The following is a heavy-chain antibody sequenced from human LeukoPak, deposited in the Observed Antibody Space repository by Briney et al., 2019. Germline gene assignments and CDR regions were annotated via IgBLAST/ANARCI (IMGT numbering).Heavy chain of an antibody. CDR2: ISSSSSYI. Sequence: GESLRLSCAASGFTFSSYSMHWVRQAPGKGLEWVSSISSSSSYIYYADSVKGRFTISRDNAKNSLYLQMNSLRAEDTAVYYCARVLAYCGGDCYSGSDYWGQGTLVTVSS. V-gene: IGHV3-21*01. J-gene: IGHJ4*02. CDR1: GFTFSSYS. D-gene: IGHD2-21*02. CDR3: ARVLAYCGGDCYSGSDY.